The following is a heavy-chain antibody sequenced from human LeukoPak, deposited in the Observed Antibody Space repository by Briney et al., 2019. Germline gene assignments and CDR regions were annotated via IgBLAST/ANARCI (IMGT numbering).Heavy chain of an antibody. Sequence: ASMKVSCKASGYTFTGHYMHWVRQAPGQGLEWMGWINPNSGGTNYAQTFQGRVTMTRDTSITTAYMELSSLRSDDTAMYYCARGNGGSPYDAFHIWGQGTMVTVSS. CDR3: ARGNGGSPYDAFHI. J-gene: IGHJ3*02. D-gene: IGHD1-26*01. CDR2: INPNSGGT. CDR1: GYTFTGHY. V-gene: IGHV1-2*02.